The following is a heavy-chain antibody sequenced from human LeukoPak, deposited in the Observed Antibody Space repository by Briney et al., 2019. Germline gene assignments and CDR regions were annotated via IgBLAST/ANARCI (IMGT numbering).Heavy chain of an antibody. CDR3: AKLKYSSGYFDY. V-gene: IGHV3-23*01. CDR2: ISGSGGST. Sequence: GGSLRLSCAAFGFTFSSYAMSWVRQAPGKGLEWVSAISGSGGSTYYADSVKGRFTISRDNSKNTLYLRMNSLRAEDTAVYYCAKLKYSSGYFDYWGQGTLVTVSS. D-gene: IGHD3-22*01. J-gene: IGHJ4*02. CDR1: GFTFSSYA.